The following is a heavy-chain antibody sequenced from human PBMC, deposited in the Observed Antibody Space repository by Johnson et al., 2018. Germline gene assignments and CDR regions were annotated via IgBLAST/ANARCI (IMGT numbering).Heavy chain of an antibody. J-gene: IGHJ6*02. Sequence: VQLVQSGGGLVQPGGSLRLSCAASGFTFSSYDMHWVRQATGKGLEWVSAIGTAGDTYYPGSVKGRFTISRENAKNSLYLQMNSLRAGDTAVYYCARVSGSSGWYPGYYYYGMDVWGQGTTVTVSS. CDR3: ARVSGSSGWYPGYYYYGMDV. CDR1: GFTFSSYD. D-gene: IGHD6-19*01. V-gene: IGHV3-13*01. CDR2: IGTAGDT.